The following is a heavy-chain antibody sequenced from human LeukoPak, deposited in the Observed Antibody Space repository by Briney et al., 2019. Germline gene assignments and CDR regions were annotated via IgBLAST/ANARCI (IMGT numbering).Heavy chain of an antibody. J-gene: IGHJ4*02. Sequence: SGPTLVKPTQTLTLTCTFSGFSLSTNGVGVGWIRQPPGKALEWLALIYWNDDKRYSPSLKSRPTITKDTSKNQVVLTMTTMDPVDTATYYCAHSRGVTIGFDSWGQGTLVTVSS. CDR1: GFSLSTNGVG. CDR3: AHSRGVTIGFDS. CDR2: IYWNDDK. V-gene: IGHV2-5*01. D-gene: IGHD4-17*01.